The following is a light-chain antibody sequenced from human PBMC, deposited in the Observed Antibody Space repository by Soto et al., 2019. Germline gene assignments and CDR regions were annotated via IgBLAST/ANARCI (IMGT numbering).Light chain of an antibody. J-gene: IGLJ1*01. V-gene: IGLV2-14*01. CDR2: QVT. CDR1: SSDVGIYNY. Sequence: QSALTQPASVSGSPGQSITISCTGTSSDVGIYNYVSWYQQHPGKAPKLMIYQVTNRPSGVSNRFSGSKSGNTASLTISGLQDEEEADYYCSSYKGRTNYVFGTGTKVTV. CDR3: SSYKGRTNYV.